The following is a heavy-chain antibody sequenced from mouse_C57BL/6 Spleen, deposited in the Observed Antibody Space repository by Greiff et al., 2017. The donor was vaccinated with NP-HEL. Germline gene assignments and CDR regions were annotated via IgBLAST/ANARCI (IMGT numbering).Heavy chain of an antibody. CDR2: INYDGSST. D-gene: IGHD3-1*01. J-gene: IGHJ1*03. V-gene: IGHV5-16*01. CDR1: GFTFSDYY. Sequence: EVKVEESEGGLVQPGSSMKLSCTASGFTFSDYYMAWVRQVPEKGLEWVANINYDGSSTYYLDSLKSRFIISRDNAKNILYLQMSSLKSEDTATYYCAREGLQTRDWYFDVWGTGTTVTVSS. CDR3: AREGLQTRDWYFDV.